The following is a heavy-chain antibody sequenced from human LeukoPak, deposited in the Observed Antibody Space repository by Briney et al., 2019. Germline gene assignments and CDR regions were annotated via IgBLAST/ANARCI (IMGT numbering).Heavy chain of an antibody. CDR1: GGSISSGGYF. CDR2: IYHSGST. J-gene: IGHJ4*02. V-gene: IGHV4-30-2*01. CDR3: VRGAFHYYDSSGYYGDYFDY. Sequence: SQTLSLNCTVSGGSISSGGYFWSWIRQPPGKGLEWIGYIYHSGSTYYNPSLKSRVTISVDRSKNQFSLKLSSVTAADTAVYYCVRGAFHYYDSSGYYGDYFDYWGQGTLVTVSS. D-gene: IGHD3-22*01.